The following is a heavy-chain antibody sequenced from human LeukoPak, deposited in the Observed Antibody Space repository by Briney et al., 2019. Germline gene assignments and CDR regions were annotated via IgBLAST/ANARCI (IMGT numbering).Heavy chain of an antibody. CDR1: GYTFTSYY. CDR3: ARDESSSGYPEAWFDP. V-gene: IGHV1-46*01. CDR2: INPSGGST. J-gene: IGHJ5*02. D-gene: IGHD3-22*01. Sequence: ASVKVSCKASGYTFTSYYMHWVRQAPGQGLEWMGIINPSGGSTSYAQKFQGRVTMTRDTSTSTVYMELSSLRSEDTAVYYCARDESSSGYPEAWFDPWGQGTLVTVSS.